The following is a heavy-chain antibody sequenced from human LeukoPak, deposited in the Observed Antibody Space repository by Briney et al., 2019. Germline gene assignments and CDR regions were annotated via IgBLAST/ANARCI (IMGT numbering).Heavy chain of an antibody. CDR2: INHSGST. CDR1: GGSFSGYY. CDR3: ARGRTVTTLVYYYYYMDV. J-gene: IGHJ6*03. Sequence: PLETLSLTCAVYGGSFSGYYWSWIRQPPGKGLEWIGEINHSGSTNYNPSLKSRVTISVDTSKNQFSLKLSSVTAADTAVYYCARGRTVTTLVYYYYYMDVWGKGTTVTVSS. V-gene: IGHV4-34*01. D-gene: IGHD4-11*01.